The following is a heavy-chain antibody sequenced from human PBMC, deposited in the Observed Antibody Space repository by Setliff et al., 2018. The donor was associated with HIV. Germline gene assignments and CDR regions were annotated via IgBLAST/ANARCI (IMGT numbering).Heavy chain of an antibody. CDR2: INHSGST. J-gene: IGHJ4*02. CDR1: GGSFSGYY. CDR3: AKSSPSIGYISDH. Sequence: SETLSLTCAVYGGSFSGYYWSWIRQPPGKGLEWIGEINHSGSTHYNPSLKRRVTISTDTSKNQFSLNVRSVTAADTAVYSCAKSSPSIGYISDHWGQGTLVTVSS. V-gene: IGHV4-34*01. D-gene: IGHD5-12*01.